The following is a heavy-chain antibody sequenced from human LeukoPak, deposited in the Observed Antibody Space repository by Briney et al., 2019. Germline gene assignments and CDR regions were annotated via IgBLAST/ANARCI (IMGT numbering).Heavy chain of an antibody. CDR3: ARARYSCDRGCFDY. V-gene: IGHV4-59*01. Sequence: SETLSLTCAVSGGSISSYYWSWIRQPPGKGLEWIGYIYYSGSTNYNPSLKSRVTISVDTSKNQFSLKLSSVTAADTAVYYCARARYSCDRGCFDYWGQGTLVTVSS. J-gene: IGHJ4*02. CDR2: IYYSGST. CDR1: GGSISSYY. D-gene: IGHD5-18*01.